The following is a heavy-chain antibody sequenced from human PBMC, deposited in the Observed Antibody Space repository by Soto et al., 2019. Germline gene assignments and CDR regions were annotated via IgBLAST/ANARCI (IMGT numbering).Heavy chain of an antibody. J-gene: IGHJ6*02. Sequence: SVKVSCKASGFDFGSFCIQFLRQTRGRGLEWIGWIVVASGRTNYARQFQGRVAFSRDMSSTTAYMDLYDLKSDDTAVYFCSADHPHTAIGWPVWGQGTTVTVSS. V-gene: IGHV1-58*02. CDR2: IVVASGRT. CDR1: GFDFGSFC. CDR3: SADHPHTAIGWPV.